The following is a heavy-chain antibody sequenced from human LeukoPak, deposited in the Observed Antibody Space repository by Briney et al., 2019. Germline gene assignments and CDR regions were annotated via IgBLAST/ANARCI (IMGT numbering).Heavy chain of an antibody. CDR3: ARGDVWGSYRYLDY. CDR1: GYTFTSYY. J-gene: IGHJ4*02. V-gene: IGHV1-46*01. CDR2: INPSGGST. Sequence: ASVKLSCKASGYTFTSYYMHWVRHAPGQGLEWMGIINPSGGSTSYAQKFQGRVTMTRDMSTRTDYMELSSLRSEDTAVYYCARGDVWGSYRYLDYWGQGTLVTVSS. D-gene: IGHD3-16*02.